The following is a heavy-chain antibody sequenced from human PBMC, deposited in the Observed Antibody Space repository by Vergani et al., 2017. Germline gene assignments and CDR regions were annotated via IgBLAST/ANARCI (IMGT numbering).Heavy chain of an antibody. D-gene: IGHD3-10*01. Sequence: EVQLVQSGAEVKKPGESLKISCKGSGYSFTSYWIGWVRQMPGKGLEWMGIIYPGDSDTRYSPSFQGQVTISADKSISTAYLQWSSLKASDTAVYYCARGSEYYYGSGSYDAFDIWGQGTMVTVSS. CDR1: GYSFTSYW. CDR2: IYPGDSDT. CDR3: ARGSEYYYGSGSYDAFDI. V-gene: IGHV5-51*01. J-gene: IGHJ3*02.